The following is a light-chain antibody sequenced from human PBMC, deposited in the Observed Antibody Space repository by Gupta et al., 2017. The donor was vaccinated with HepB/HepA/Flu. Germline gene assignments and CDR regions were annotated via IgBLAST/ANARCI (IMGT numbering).Light chain of an antibody. Sequence: DIVMTQSPDCMAVSLGERATINCKSSQSVLYSSNNKNYLAWYQQKPGQPPKLLIYWASTRESGVPDRFSGSGSGTDFTLTISSLQAEDVAVYYCQQYYSTPYTFGQGTNLEIK. CDR2: WAS. J-gene: IGKJ2*01. CDR3: QQYYSTPYT. V-gene: IGKV4-1*01. CDR1: QSVLYSSNNKNY.